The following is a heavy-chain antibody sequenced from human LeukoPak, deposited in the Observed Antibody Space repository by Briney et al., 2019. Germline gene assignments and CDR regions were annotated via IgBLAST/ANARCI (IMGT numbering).Heavy chain of an antibody. D-gene: IGHD1-26*01. CDR2: INPNSGGT. V-gene: IGHV1-2*02. CDR1: AYTFTGYY. J-gene: IGHJ4*02. CDR3: AREEWELGGHDY. Sequence: GASVKVSCKASAYTFTGYYMHWVRQAPGQGLEWMGWINPNSGGTNYAQKFQGRVTMTRDTSSSTAYMELSRLRSDDTAVYYCAREEWELGGHDYWGQGTLVTVSS.